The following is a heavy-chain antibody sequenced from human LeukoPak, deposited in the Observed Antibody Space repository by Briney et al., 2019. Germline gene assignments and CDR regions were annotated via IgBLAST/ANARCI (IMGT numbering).Heavy chain of an antibody. J-gene: IGHJ4*02. Sequence: PSETLPLTCTVSGGSVSSGSYYWSWIRQPPGKGLEWIGYIYYSGSTNYNPPLKSRVTISVDTSKNQFSLKLSSVTAADTAVYYCATYARGYCSGGSCYYFDYWGQGTLVTVSS. V-gene: IGHV4-61*01. CDR2: IYYSGST. CDR3: ATYARGYCSGGSCYYFDY. CDR1: GGSVSSGSYY. D-gene: IGHD2-15*01.